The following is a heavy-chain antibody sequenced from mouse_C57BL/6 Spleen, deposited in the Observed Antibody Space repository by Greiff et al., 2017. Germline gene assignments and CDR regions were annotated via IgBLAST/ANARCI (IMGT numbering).Heavy chain of an antibody. V-gene: IGHV8-8*01. Sequence: QVTLKVCGPGILQPSQTLSLTCSFSGFSLSTFGMGVGWIRQPSGKGLEWLAHIWWDDDKYYNPALKSRLTIAKDTSKNQVFLKIANVDTADTATYYCARRERFGWENFDYWGQGTTLTVSS. CDR2: IWWDDDK. CDR3: ARRERFGWENFDY. D-gene: IGHD1-1*02. J-gene: IGHJ2*01. CDR1: GFSLSTFGMG.